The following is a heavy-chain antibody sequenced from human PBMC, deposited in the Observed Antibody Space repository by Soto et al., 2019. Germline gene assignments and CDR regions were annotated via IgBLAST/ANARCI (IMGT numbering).Heavy chain of an antibody. CDR2: ISGSADGT. V-gene: IGHV3-23*01. D-gene: IGHD3-3*01. CDR1: GFTFDSYA. Sequence: EVKLLESGGGLAQPGGSLRLSCVGSGFTFDSYAISWVRQAPGERLQWIAAISGSADGTDYAHSVRGRFTISRHNAKKTVHLQVDSLRVGDTAVYFCAKDTVGGYSFWSGYYSDGLDVWGQGTLVSVS. J-gene: IGHJ3*01. CDR3: AKDTVGGYSFWSGYYSDGLDV.